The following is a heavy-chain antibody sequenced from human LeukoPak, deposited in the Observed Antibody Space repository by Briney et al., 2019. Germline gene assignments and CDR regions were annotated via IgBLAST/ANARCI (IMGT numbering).Heavy chain of an antibody. D-gene: IGHD6-13*01. CDR3: ASDTAAGPFDY. CDR2: IYYSGSI. J-gene: IGHJ4*02. CDR1: GGSISSYY. Sequence: RASETLSLTCTVSGGSISSYYWSWIRQPPGKGLEWIGYIYYSGSINYNPSLKSRVTMSVDTSKSQFSLKLNSVTAADTAVYYCASDTAAGPFDYWGQGTLVTVSS. V-gene: IGHV4-59*12.